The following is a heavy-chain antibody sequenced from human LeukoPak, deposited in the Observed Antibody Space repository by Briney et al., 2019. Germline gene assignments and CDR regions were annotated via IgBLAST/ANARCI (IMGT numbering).Heavy chain of an antibody. CDR3: ASRLTFYYDSSGYTPGRDHTVDAFDI. J-gene: IGHJ3*02. Sequence: GGSLRLSCAASGFTVSSSYMSWVRQAPGKGLEWVSVIYSGGSTYYADSVKGRFTISRDNSKNTLYLQMNSLRAEDTAVYYCASRLTFYYDSSGYTPGRDHTVDAFDIWGQGTMVTVSS. V-gene: IGHV3-66*02. CDR2: IYSGGST. CDR1: GFTVSSSY. D-gene: IGHD3-22*01.